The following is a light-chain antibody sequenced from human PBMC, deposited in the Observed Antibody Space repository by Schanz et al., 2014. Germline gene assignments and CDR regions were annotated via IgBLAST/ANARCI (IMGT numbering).Light chain of an antibody. Sequence: QSALTQPASVSGSPGQSITISCTGTSSDVGSYNLVSWYQQHPGKAPKLMIYDVTNRPSGVPDRLSGSKSGNTASLTISGLQAEDEADYYCSSYTSSRTIAFGGGTKVTVL. CDR3: SSYTSSRTIA. V-gene: IGLV2-14*02. CDR2: DVT. J-gene: IGLJ3*02. CDR1: SSDVGSYNL.